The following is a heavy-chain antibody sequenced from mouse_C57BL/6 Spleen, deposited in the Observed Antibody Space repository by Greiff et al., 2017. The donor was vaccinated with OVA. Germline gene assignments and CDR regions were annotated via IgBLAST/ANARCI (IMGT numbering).Heavy chain of an antibody. CDR1: GYTFTSYW. D-gene: IGHD1-2*01. CDR3: ANLRPDFDD. Sequence: QVQLQQPGAELVKPGASVKLSCKASGYTFTSYWMQWVKQRPGQGLEWIGEIDPSDSYTNYNQKFKGKATLTVDTSSSTAYMQLSSLTAEDSAVYYCANLRPDFDDWGQGTTLTVSS. J-gene: IGHJ2*01. V-gene: IGHV1-50*01. CDR2: IDPSDSYT.